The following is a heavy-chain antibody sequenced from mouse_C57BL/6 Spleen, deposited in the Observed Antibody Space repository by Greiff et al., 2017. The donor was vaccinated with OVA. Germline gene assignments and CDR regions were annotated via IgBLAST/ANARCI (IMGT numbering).Heavy chain of an antibody. Sequence: EVQLKESGAELVRPGASVKLSCTASGFNIKDYYMHWVKQRPEQGLEWIGRIDPEDGDTEYAPKFQGKATMTADTSSNTAYLQLSSLTSEDTAVYYCTRHYYGSSWGYFDVWGTGTTVTVSS. CDR1: GFNIKDYY. V-gene: IGHV14-1*01. CDR2: IDPEDGDT. D-gene: IGHD1-1*01. CDR3: TRHYYGSSWGYFDV. J-gene: IGHJ1*03.